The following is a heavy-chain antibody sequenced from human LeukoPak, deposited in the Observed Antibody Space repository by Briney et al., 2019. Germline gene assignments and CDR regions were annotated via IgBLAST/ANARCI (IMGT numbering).Heavy chain of an antibody. V-gene: IGHV3-66*01. CDR3: ARGHNFGRLHPFDY. CDR2: IYSGGST. D-gene: IGHD3-9*01. J-gene: IGHJ4*02. Sequence: GGSLRLSCAASGFTVSSNYMSWVRQAPGKGLEWVSVIYSGGSTYYADSVKGRFTISRDNSKNTLYLQMNSLRAEDAAVYYCARGHNFGRLHPFDYWGQGTLVTVSS. CDR1: GFTVSSNY.